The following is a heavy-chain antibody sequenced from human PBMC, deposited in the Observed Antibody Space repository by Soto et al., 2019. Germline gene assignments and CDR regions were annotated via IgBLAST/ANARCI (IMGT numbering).Heavy chain of an antibody. J-gene: IGHJ6*02. V-gene: IGHV1-46*01. CDR2: INPSGGST. D-gene: IGHD3-10*01. CDR1: GYTFTCYY. CDR3: ARELLWFGESASPYYYYGMDV. Sequence: QVQLVQSGAEVKKPGASVKVSCKASGYTFTCYYMHWVRQAPGQGLEWMGIINPSGGSTSYAQKFQGRVTMTRDTSTSTVYMELSSLRSEDTAVYYCARELLWFGESASPYYYYGMDVWGLGTTVTVSS.